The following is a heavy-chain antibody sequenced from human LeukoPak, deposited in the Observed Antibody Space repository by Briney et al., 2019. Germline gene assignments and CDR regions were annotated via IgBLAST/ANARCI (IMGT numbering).Heavy chain of an antibody. CDR2: FDPEDGET. V-gene: IGHV1-24*01. CDR1: GYTLTELS. D-gene: IGHD5-12*01. Sequence: ASVKVSCKVSGYTLTELSMHWVRQAPGKGLEWMGGFDPEDGETIYAQKFQGRVTMTEDTSTDTAYMELSSLRSEDTAVYYCATAVPVLRALDYWGQGTLVTVSS. CDR3: ATAVPVLRALDY. J-gene: IGHJ4*02.